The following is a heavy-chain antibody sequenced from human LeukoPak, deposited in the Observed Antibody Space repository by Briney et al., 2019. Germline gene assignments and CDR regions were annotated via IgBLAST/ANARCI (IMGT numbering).Heavy chain of an antibody. CDR3: AREWGGYGSGSYYWFDP. J-gene: IGHJ5*02. Sequence: PSETLSLTCAVSGGSISSSNWWSWVRQPPGKGLEWIGYIYYSGSTYYNPSLKSRVTISVDTSKNQFSLKLSSVTAADTAVYYCAREWGGYGSGSYYWFDPWGQGTLVTVSS. V-gene: IGHV4-30-4*01. D-gene: IGHD3-10*01. CDR2: IYYSGST. CDR1: GGSISSSNW.